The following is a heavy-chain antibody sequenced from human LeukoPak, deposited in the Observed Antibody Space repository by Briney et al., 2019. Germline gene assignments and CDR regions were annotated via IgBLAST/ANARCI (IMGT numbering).Heavy chain of an antibody. CDR2: IYSSGST. CDR3: ARSGSGYLRYYFDY. D-gene: IGHD5-12*01. CDR1: GGSISSSTYY. Sequence: SETLSLTCTVSGGSISSSTYYWGWIRQPPGKGLEWIGSIYSSGSTYYNPSLKSRVTISVDTSKNQFSLRLSSVTAADTAVYYCARSGSGYLRYYFDYWGQGTLVTVSS. J-gene: IGHJ4*02. V-gene: IGHV4-39*07.